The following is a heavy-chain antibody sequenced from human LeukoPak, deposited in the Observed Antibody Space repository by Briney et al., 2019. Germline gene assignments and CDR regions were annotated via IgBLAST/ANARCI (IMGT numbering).Heavy chain of an antibody. CDR1: GFTFSSYA. J-gene: IGHJ3*02. V-gene: IGHV3-30-3*01. CDR3: ASGYYDILTGTPDAFDI. Sequence: GRSLRLSCAASGFTFSSYAMHWVRQAPGKGLEWVAVISYDGSNKYYADSVKGRFTISRDNSKNTLYLQMNSLRAEDTAVYYCASGYYDILTGTPDAFDIWGQGTMVTVSS. D-gene: IGHD3-9*01. CDR2: ISYDGSNK.